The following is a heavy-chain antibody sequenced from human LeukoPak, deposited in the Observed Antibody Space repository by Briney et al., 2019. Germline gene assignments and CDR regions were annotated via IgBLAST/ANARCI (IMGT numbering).Heavy chain of an antibody. J-gene: IGHJ5*02. CDR1: GFTFSSNW. CDR3: ARVGDDSSGYLSWFDP. V-gene: IGHV3-74*01. CDR2: INADGSST. D-gene: IGHD3-22*01. Sequence: GGSLRLSCAASGFTFSSNWMHWVRQTPGEGLVWVSRINADGSSTTYADSVKGRFAISRDNAKNTLYLQMNSLRAEDTAVYYCARVGDDSSGYLSWFDPWGQGTLVTVSS.